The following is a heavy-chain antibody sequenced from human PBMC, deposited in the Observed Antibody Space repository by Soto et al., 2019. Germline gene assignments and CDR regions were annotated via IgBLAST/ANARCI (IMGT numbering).Heavy chain of an antibody. D-gene: IGHD3-22*01. CDR3: ARRGYYYDSSGSYDDSVFDY. CDR2: IYYSGST. J-gene: IGHJ4*02. CDR1: GGSISSSSYY. V-gene: IGHV4-39*01. Sequence: SETLSLTCTVSGGSISSSSYYWGWIRQPPGKGLEWIGSIYYSGSTYYNPSLKSRVTISVDTSKNQFSLKLSSVTAADTAVYYCARRGYYYDSSGSYDDSVFDYWGLGTLVTVSS.